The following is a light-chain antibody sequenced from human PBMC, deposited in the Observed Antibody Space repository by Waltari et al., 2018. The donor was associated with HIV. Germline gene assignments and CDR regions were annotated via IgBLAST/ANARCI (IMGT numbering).Light chain of an antibody. V-gene: IGLV2-14*01. CDR1: SSDVGGYNY. CDR2: EVS. Sequence: QSALTQPASVSGSPGQSITISCPGTSSDVGGYNYVSWYQQHPGKAPKLLIYEVSNRPSGISNRFSGSKSGNTASLTISGLQAEDEADYYCTSYTSSGTLYVFGTGTKVTVL. J-gene: IGLJ1*01. CDR3: TSYTSSGTLYV.